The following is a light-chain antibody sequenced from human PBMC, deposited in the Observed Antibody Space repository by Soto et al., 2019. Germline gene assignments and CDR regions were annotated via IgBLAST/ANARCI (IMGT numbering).Light chain of an antibody. J-gene: IGKJ1*01. CDR2: GAS. Sequence: IVMRQSPATLSVSPGERATLSCRASQTVSSNLAWYQQKPGQAPRLLIYGASTRATGIPARFSGSGSGTEFTLTISSLQSEDFAVYYCQQYNNWPPWTFGQGTKVEIK. CDR1: QTVSSN. CDR3: QQYNNWPPWT. V-gene: IGKV3-15*01.